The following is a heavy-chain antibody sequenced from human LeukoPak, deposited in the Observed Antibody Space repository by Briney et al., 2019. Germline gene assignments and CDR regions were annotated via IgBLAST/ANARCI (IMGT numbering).Heavy chain of an antibody. D-gene: IGHD3-22*01. CDR2: ISPYSGDT. V-gene: IGHV1-18*01. Sequence: GASVKVSCKASGYTFNSYGISWVRQAPGQGLEWMGLISPYSGDTEYAQKIQGRVSMTTDTSTSTAYMELRSLRSDDTAVYYCARQVLIVGGGYGMDVWGQRTTVTVSS. J-gene: IGHJ6*02. CDR1: GYTFNSYG. CDR3: ARQVLIVGGGYGMDV.